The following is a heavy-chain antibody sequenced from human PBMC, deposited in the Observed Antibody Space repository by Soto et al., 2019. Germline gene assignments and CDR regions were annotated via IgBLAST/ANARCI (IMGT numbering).Heavy chain of an antibody. V-gene: IGHV4-39*01. Sequence: SETLSLTCTVSGGSISSSSYYWGWIRQPPGKGLEWIGSIYYSGSTYYNPSLKSRVTISVDTSKNQFSLKLSSVTAADTAVYYCAKANCGDYDYWGQGTLVTVSS. CDR2: IYYSGST. CDR3: AKANCGDYDY. D-gene: IGHD4-17*01. J-gene: IGHJ4*02. CDR1: GGSISSSSYY.